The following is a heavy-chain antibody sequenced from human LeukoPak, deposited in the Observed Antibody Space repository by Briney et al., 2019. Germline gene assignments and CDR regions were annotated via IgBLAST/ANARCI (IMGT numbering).Heavy chain of an antibody. CDR3: ARHSGYSSSWYYDY. Sequence: PSETLSLTCTVSGGSASSSTYYWSWIRQPPGMGLEWIGYVSDSGSTNYNPSLKSRVSISVDTSKNQFSLKLSSVTAADTAVYYCARHSGYSSSWYYDYWGQGTLVTVSS. CDR2: VSDSGST. J-gene: IGHJ4*02. D-gene: IGHD6-13*01. CDR1: GGSASSSTYY. V-gene: IGHV4-61*01.